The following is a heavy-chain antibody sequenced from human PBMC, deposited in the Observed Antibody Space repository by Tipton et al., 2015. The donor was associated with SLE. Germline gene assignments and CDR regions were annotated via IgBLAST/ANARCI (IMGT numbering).Heavy chain of an antibody. V-gene: IGHV4-4*07. J-gene: IGHJ2*01. CDR1: GGSFSSYY. CDR3: AGDSRNTWYFL. D-gene: IGHD6-13*01. CDR2: IYTNENT. Sequence: TLSLTSTVSGGSFSSYYWSWIRQPAGGGLEWIGRIYTNENTNYNPSLKSRVSMSMDTSKNQFSLRLTSVTAADTAVYYCAGDSRNTWYFLWGRGTLVTVSS.